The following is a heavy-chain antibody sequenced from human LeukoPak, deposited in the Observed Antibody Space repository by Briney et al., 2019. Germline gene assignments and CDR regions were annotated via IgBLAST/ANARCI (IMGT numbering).Heavy chain of an antibody. Sequence: GGSLRLSCAASGFSFSSYWMTWVHQAPGKGLEWVANIKQDGSEKHYVDSVKGRFTISRDNAKNSLYLQMNSLRAEDTAVYYCARGMEPRYYYYYYYMDVWGRGTTVTVSS. D-gene: IGHD1-1*01. V-gene: IGHV3-7*01. CDR3: ARGMEPRYYYYYYYMDV. J-gene: IGHJ6*03. CDR2: IKQDGSEK. CDR1: GFSFSSYW.